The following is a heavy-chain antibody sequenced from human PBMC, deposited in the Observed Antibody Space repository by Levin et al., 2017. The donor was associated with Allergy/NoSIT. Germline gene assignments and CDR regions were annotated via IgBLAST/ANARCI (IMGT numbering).Heavy chain of an antibody. Sequence: SQTLSLPCAISGDSVSSNSAAWNWIRQSPSRGLEWLGRTYYRSKWYNDYAVSVKSRITINPDTSKNQFSLQLNSVTPEDTAVYYCAREWGIAAAGTPLDYWGQGTLVTVSS. V-gene: IGHV6-1*01. D-gene: IGHD6-13*01. CDR3: AREWGIAAAGTPLDY. CDR1: GDSVSSNSAA. J-gene: IGHJ4*02. CDR2: TYYRSKWYN.